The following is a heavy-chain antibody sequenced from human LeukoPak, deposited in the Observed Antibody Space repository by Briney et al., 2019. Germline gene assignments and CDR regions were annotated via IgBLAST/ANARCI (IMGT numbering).Heavy chain of an antibody. CDR1: GYDFSTKW. CDR3: ARLAPDYADYWFDP. V-gene: IGHV5-51*01. J-gene: IGHJ5*02. Sequence: GESLKISCRTSGYDFSTKWIAWVRQMPGKGLEWMGIIYPTDSITRYSPSFQGHVTISADTSISTAYLQWTSLKPSDTAIYYRARLAPDYADYWFDPWGQGTLVTVSS. CDR2: IYPTDSIT. D-gene: IGHD4-17*01.